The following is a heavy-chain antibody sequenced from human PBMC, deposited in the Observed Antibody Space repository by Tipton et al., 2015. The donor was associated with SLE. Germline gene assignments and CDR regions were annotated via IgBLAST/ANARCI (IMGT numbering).Heavy chain of an antibody. D-gene: IGHD1-1*01. V-gene: IGHV3-7*03. Sequence: SLRLSCVASGFSFDTYAMAWVRQAPGKGLEWVANIDQDGSERYYVDSVKGRFTISRDNAKKSLYLQMNSLRAEDTAVYYCARDLESLISVPMDSWGQGTLVTVSS. J-gene: IGHJ4*02. CDR2: IDQDGSER. CDR3: ARDLESLISVPMDS. CDR1: GFSFDTYA.